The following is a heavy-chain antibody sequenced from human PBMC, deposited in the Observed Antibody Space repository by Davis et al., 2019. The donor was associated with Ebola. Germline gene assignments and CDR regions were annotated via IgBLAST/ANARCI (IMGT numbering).Heavy chain of an antibody. V-gene: IGHV3-30*18. J-gene: IGHJ6*02. Sequence: GGSLRLSCAASGFTFSNAWMNWVRQAPGKGLEWVAVISYDGSNKYYADSVKGRFTISRDNSKNTLYLQMNSLRAEDTAVYYCAKDFIAAKNYYYYGMDVWGQGTTVTVSS. D-gene: IGHD6-13*01. CDR3: AKDFIAAKNYYYYGMDV. CDR2: ISYDGSNK. CDR1: GFTFSNAW.